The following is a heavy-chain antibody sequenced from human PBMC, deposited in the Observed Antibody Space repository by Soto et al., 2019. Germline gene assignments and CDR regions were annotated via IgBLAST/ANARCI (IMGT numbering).Heavy chain of an antibody. CDR1: GFTFSSYW. D-gene: IGHD2-15*01. CDR3: ARDRYCSGGSCHPTKQH. Sequence: VGSLRLSCAASGFTFSSYWMHWVRQAPGKGLVWVSRINSDGSSTSYADSVKGRFTISRDNAKNTLYLQMNSLRAEDTAVYYCARDRYCSGGSCHPTKQHWGQGTLVTVSS. V-gene: IGHV3-74*01. CDR2: INSDGSST. J-gene: IGHJ1*01.